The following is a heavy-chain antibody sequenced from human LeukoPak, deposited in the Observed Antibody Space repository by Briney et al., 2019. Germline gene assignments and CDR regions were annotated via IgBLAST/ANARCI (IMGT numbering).Heavy chain of an antibody. CDR1: GFTFSYYA. CDR2: ISGSDNT. V-gene: IGHV3-23*01. D-gene: IGHD3-9*01. Sequence: GGSLRLSCAASGFTFSYYAKSWVRQAPGRGLEWVSGISGSDNTYYADSVKGRFTISRDNSKNTLYLQMNSLKAEDTAIYYCAKGVRFLDWWILDYWGQGSLVTVSS. CDR3: AKGVRFLDWWILDY. J-gene: IGHJ4*02.